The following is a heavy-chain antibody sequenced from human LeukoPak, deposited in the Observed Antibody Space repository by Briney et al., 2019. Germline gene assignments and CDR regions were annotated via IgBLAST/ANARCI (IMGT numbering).Heavy chain of an antibody. V-gene: IGHV4-59*08. J-gene: IGHJ4*02. CDR3: ARLIVAATFDH. CDR2: IDYSGGT. D-gene: IGHD1-26*01. CDR1: GGSIGSYY. Sequence: PSETLSLTCTVSGGSIGSYYWSWVRQPPGKGLEWIGFIDYSGGTNYNPSLKSRVSISVATSKKQFSLKLSSVTAADTAVYYCARLIVAATFDHWGPGILVTVSS.